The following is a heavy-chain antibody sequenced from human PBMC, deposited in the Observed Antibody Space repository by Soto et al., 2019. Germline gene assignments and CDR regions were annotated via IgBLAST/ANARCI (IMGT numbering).Heavy chain of an antibody. D-gene: IGHD6-13*01. V-gene: IGHV3-30*18. J-gene: IGHJ4*02. CDR1: GFTFSSYG. CDR2: ISYDGSNK. Sequence: QVQLVESGGGVVQPGRSLRLSCAASGFTFSSYGMHWVRQAPGKGLEWVAVISYDGSNKYYADSVKGRFTISRDNSKNTLYLQMNSLRAEDTAVYYCAKVGSSYSSSWYVSYFDYWGQGTLVTVSS. CDR3: AKVGSSYSSSWYVSYFDY.